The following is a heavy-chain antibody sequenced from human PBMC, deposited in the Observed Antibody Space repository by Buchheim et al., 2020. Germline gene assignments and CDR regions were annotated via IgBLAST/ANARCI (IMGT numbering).Heavy chain of an antibody. D-gene: IGHD3-22*01. Sequence: VQLEDSGGGLVQPGGSLRLSCAASGFKFSRYWMHWVRQSSGKGLEWISRISDDGRTTTYADSVKGRFIISRDNTKNTVYLQMNSLKTEDTAMYYCTSSAYYYLGFPNWGQGSL. CDR3: TSSAYYYLGFPN. CDR1: GFKFSRYW. CDR2: ISDDGRTT. J-gene: IGHJ4*02. V-gene: IGHV3-74*03.